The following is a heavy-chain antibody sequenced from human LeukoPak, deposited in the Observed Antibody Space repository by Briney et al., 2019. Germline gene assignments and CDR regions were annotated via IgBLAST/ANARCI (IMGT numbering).Heavy chain of an antibody. CDR3: AKASVRSSGSYYFDY. J-gene: IGHJ4*02. CDR2: ISCDGSNK. Sequence: GGSLRLSCAPAAFTFSSYGMHWVRQAPGKGLEWEAVISCDGSNKYYADSVKGRFTISRDNSKNTLYLQMNSLRAEDTAVYYCAKASVRSSGSYYFDYWGQGTLVTVSS. V-gene: IGHV3-30*18. CDR1: AFTFSSYG. D-gene: IGHD3-10*01.